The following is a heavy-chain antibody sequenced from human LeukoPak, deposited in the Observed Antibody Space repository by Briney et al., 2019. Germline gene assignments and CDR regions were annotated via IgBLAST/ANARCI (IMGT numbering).Heavy chain of an antibody. J-gene: IGHJ4*02. CDR1: GASISSYY. Sequence: SETLSLTCTVSGASISSYYWSWIRQPAGKGLEWIGRIYTSGSTNYNPSLKSRVTLSVDTSKNQLSLRLTSVIAADTAVYYCARDYQGGYGDKTVDYWGQGTLVTVSS. CDR2: IYTSGST. D-gene: IGHD5-18*01. V-gene: IGHV4-4*07. CDR3: ARDYQGGYGDKTVDY.